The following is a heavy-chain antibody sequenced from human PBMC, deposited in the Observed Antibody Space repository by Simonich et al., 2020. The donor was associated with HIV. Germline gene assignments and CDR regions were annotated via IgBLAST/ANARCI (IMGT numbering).Heavy chain of an antibody. CDR2: IYYRGST. D-gene: IGHD1-7*01. CDR3: ASITGTTFRVSY. J-gene: IGHJ4*02. V-gene: IGHV4-39*01. CDR1: GGSISSSSYY. Sequence: QLQLQESGPGLVKPSETLSLTCTVSGGSISSSSYYWGWIRQPPGKGLEWIGSIYYRGSTYYNPSLKSRVTISVDTSKNQFSLKLSSVTAADTAVYYCASITGTTFRVSYWGQGTLVTVSS.